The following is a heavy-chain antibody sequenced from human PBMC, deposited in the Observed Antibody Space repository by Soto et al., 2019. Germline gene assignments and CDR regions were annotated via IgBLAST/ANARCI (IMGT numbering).Heavy chain of an antibody. J-gene: IGHJ6*02. Sequence: GASVKVSCKASGYTFISYAMHWVRQAPGQGLEWMGGIIPIFGTANYAQKFRGRVTITADESTSTAYMELSSLRSEDTAVYYCARGTAMVSDYYYGMDVWGQGTTVTV. V-gene: IGHV1-69*13. CDR3: ARGTAMVSDYYYGMDV. CDR1: GYTFISYA. D-gene: IGHD5-18*01. CDR2: IIPIFGTA.